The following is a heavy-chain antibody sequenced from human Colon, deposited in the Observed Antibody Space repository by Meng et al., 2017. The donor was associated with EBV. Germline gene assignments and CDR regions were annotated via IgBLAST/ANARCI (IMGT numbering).Heavy chain of an antibody. J-gene: IGHJ4*02. CDR1: GRSVSSCGYY. D-gene: IGHD6-19*01. CDR2: IYYSGRT. CDR3: ARVSSGWDYFDY. V-gene: IGHV4-31*03. Sequence: HGPRHGWGPGRVKPTQTLSRICSVSGRSVSSCGYYSTWIRQHPGKGLECFGHIYYSGRTFYNPSLKRRFIISIDTSKIQFSLKLRSVTAADTAVYYCARVSSGWDYFDYWGQGTLVTVSS.